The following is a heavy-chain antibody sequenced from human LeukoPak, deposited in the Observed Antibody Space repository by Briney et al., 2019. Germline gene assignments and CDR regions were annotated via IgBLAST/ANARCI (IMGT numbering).Heavy chain of an antibody. CDR2: IIPIFGTA. J-gene: IGHJ4*02. D-gene: IGHD2-15*01. CDR3: GKKAGDCGGGSCYSIDY. CDR1: GGSFISEA. Sequence: SVQVSCKAFGGSFISEAISWVRQAPGQGLEWMGGIIPIFGTANYAQKFQGRVTITTDESTSTAYMEVSSLRSEDTAVYYCGKKAGDCGGGSCYSIDYWGQGTLVTVSS. V-gene: IGHV1-69*05.